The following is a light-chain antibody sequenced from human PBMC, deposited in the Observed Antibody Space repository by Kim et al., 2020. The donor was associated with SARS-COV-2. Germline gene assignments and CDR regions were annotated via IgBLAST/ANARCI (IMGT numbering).Light chain of an antibody. J-gene: IGKJ4*01. CDR3: RQSYNSPGA. CDR2: AAS. CDR1: QAIYRY. Sequence: ASVGDRVPSTCRASQAIYRYVNWYQQKPGRAPKVLISAASSLQSVVPSRFSGSGLGTEFTLTIISLQPEDIATYYCRQSYNSPGAFGGGTKVDIK. V-gene: IGKV1-39*01.